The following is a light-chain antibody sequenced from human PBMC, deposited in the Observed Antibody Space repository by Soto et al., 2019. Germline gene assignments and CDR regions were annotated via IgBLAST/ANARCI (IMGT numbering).Light chain of an antibody. J-gene: IGLJ2*01. CDR1: SSDVGGYTS. CDR3: CSYAGTYT. Sequence: QSALTQPPSLSGSPGQSITISCTGTSSDVGGYTSVSWYQQHPGKAPKLMIYDVSERPSGVPDRFSGSKSGNTASLTISDLQAEDEADYHCCSYAGTYTLGGGTKLTVL. V-gene: IGLV2-11*01. CDR2: DVS.